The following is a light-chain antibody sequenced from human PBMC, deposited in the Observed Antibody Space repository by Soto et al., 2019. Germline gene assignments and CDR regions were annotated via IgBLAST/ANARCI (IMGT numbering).Light chain of an antibody. V-gene: IGKV1-39*01. CDR2: AAS. CDR3: QQSYSTLIT. Sequence: DIQMTQSPSSLSASVVDRVTITFLASQSIATYLNWYQQKPGQAPKLLIYAASSLQSEVPSRFTGRGSGTDFTLTISSLQPEDFATYYCQQSYSTLITFGQGTRLEIK. CDR1: QSIATY. J-gene: IGKJ5*01.